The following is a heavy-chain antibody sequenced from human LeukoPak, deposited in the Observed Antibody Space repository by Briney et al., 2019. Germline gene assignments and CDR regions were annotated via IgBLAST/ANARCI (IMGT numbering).Heavy chain of an antibody. CDR1: GFTFSSYG. Sequence: PGGSLRLSCAASGFTFSSYGMHWVRQAPGKGLEWVAVISYDGSNKYYADSVKGRFTISRDNAKNTVYLQMNSLRAEDTAVYYCARGPSGYHNTGGQGTLVTVSS. CDR2: ISYDGSNK. V-gene: IGHV3-30*03. D-gene: IGHD5-12*01. J-gene: IGHJ4*02. CDR3: ARGPSGYHNT.